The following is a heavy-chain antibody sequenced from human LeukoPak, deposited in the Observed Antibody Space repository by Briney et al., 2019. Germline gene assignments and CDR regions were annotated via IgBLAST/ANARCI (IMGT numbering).Heavy chain of an antibody. Sequence: VGSLRPSCAASGFTFSSSAMSWVRQAPGKGLYWVSAISGSVTATYYAHSVKGQFTISRDNSKNTLYLQMNSLRAEDTAVYYSAKEGGTGTRFDYWGQGTLVTVSS. J-gene: IGHJ4*02. CDR1: GFTFSSSA. CDR3: AKEGGTGTRFDY. D-gene: IGHD1-7*01. CDR2: ISGSVTAT. V-gene: IGHV3-23*01.